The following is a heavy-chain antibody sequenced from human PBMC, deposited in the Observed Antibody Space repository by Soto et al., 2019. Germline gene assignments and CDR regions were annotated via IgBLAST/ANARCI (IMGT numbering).Heavy chain of an antibody. J-gene: IGHJ4*02. Sequence: QVQLVQSGAEVKKPGASVKVSCKASGYTFTSYAMHWVRQAPGQRLEWMGWINAGNGNTKYSQKFQGRVTITRDTSASTAYMELSSLRSEDTAVYYCARRYCSSTSCYGRLDYWGQGTLVTVSS. CDR2: INAGNGNT. V-gene: IGHV1-3*01. CDR3: ARRYCSSTSCYGRLDY. D-gene: IGHD2-2*01. CDR1: GYTFTSYA.